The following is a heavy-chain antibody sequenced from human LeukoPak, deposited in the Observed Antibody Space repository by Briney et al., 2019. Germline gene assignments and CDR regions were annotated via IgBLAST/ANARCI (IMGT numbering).Heavy chain of an antibody. CDR2: INHSGST. Sequence: SETLSLTCAVYGGSFSGYYWSWFRQPPGKGLEWIGEINHSGSTNYNPSLKSRVTISVDTSKNQFSLKLSPVTAADTAVYYCARGPRPIVGATTDFDYWGQGTLVTVSS. V-gene: IGHV4-34*01. CDR1: GGSFSGYY. D-gene: IGHD1-26*01. CDR3: ARGPRPIVGATTDFDY. J-gene: IGHJ4*02.